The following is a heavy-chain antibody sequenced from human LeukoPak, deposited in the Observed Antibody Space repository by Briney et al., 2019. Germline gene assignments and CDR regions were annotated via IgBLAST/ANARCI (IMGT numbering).Heavy chain of an antibody. Sequence: SEQVSCRGSGGTFSSYANRRVRQASGQGLEWMGSIIPILGIANYAQKFQGRVTITADKSTSTAYMELSSLGSEDTAVYYCARDAERSGYRSWGQGTLVTVSS. D-gene: IGHD3-3*01. CDR3: ARDAERSGYRS. CDR2: IIPILGIA. V-gene: IGHV1-69*04. CDR1: GGTFSSYA. J-gene: IGHJ4*02.